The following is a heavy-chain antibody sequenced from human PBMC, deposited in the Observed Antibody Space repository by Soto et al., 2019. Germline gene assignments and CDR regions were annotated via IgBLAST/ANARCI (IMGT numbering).Heavy chain of an antibody. J-gene: IGHJ4*02. V-gene: IGHV3-30-3*01. CDR2: ISYDGGNK. Sequence: HPGGSLRLSCAASGITFSTYAMHWVRQAPGKGLEWVAVISYDGGNKYYADSVKGRFTISRDNSKNALSLQMNSLRGEDTAVYYCARDYYDRSGHSHSSVYWGQGTLVTVSS. D-gene: IGHD3-22*01. CDR1: GITFSTYA. CDR3: ARDYYDRSGHSHSSVY.